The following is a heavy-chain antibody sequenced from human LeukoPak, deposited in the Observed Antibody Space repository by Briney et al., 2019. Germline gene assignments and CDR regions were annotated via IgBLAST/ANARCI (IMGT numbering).Heavy chain of an antibody. CDR2: ISTSTGDT. CDR3: ARDDNYGIFVNVDY. J-gene: IGHJ4*02. V-gene: IGHV1-18*01. D-gene: IGHD4-11*01. Sequence: ASVKVSCKTSGYSFILYGISWVRQAPGQGPEWMGWISTSTGDTKYTQKFQGRVTLTTDTSTSTAYMELSSLRSDDTAVYYCARDDNYGIFVNVDYWGQGTLVAVSS. CDR1: GYSFILYG.